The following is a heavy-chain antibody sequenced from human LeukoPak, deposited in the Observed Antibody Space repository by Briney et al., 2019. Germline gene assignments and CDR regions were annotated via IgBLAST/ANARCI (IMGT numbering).Heavy chain of an antibody. CDR1: GFTFSSYA. CDR3: LRGDRRDY. J-gene: IGHJ4*02. Sequence: PGGSLRLSCAASGFTFSSYAMNWVRQAPGKGLEWVSAITGSGGRTYYADSVKGRFTISRDNSKNTLYLQMNSLRVEDTAVYYCLRGDRRDYWGQGTLVTVSS. CDR2: ITGSGGRT. V-gene: IGHV3-23*01.